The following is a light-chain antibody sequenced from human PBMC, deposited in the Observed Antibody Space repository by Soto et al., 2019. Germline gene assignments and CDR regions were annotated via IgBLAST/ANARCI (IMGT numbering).Light chain of an antibody. Sequence: ELVMTHSPATLSVSPCDTAALSFSASQSVSSSLAWYHQKPGQAPRLLIYGASTRAAGVPARFSGSGSGTEFTLTISSLQSEDFAVYYCQRYNNWPPEGTFGQGTKVDI. V-gene: IGKV3-15*01. CDR3: QRYNNWPPEGT. J-gene: IGKJ1*01. CDR1: QSVSSS. CDR2: GAS.